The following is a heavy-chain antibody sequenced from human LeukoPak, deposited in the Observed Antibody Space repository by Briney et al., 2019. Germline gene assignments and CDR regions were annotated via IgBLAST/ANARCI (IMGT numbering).Heavy chain of an antibody. D-gene: IGHD3-10*02. CDR2: ISSSGSTI. Sequence: GGSLRLSCAASGFTFTSYTMNWVRQAPGKGLEWVSYISSSGSTIYYADSVKGRFTISRDNAKNSLYLQMNSLRAEDTAVYYCAELGITMIGGVWGKGTTVTISS. CDR1: GFTFTSYT. CDR3: AELGITMIGGV. J-gene: IGHJ6*04. V-gene: IGHV3-48*04.